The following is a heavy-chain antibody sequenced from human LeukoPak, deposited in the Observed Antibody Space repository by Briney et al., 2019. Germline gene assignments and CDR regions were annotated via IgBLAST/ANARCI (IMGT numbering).Heavy chain of an antibody. CDR2: IYYSGST. J-gene: IGHJ6*03. D-gene: IGHD1-14*01. CDR1: GYSISSGYY. V-gene: IGHV4-31*03. CDR3: ARQDTYIYCTDV. Sequence: SETLSLTCTVSGYSISSGYYWSWIRPHPGEGLGWIGYIYYSGSTCYNPSLKSRVTISVDTSKNQFSLKLSSVTAADTAVYYCARQDTYIYCTDVWGKGTTVTVSS.